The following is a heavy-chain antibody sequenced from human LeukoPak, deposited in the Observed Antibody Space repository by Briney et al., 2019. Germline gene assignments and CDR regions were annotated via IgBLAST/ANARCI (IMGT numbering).Heavy chain of an antibody. D-gene: IGHD3-22*01. J-gene: IGHJ4*02. CDR2: IRYDGRNK. CDR1: GFTFSDYY. CDR3: AKCATYYYDSSDYYDY. V-gene: IGHV3-30*02. Sequence: PGGSLRLSCAASGFTFSDYYMSWIRQAPGKGLEWVAFIRYDGRNKYYADSVKGRFTISRDNSKNTLYLQTNSLRAEDTAVYYCAKCATYYYDSSDYYDYWGQGMLVTVSS.